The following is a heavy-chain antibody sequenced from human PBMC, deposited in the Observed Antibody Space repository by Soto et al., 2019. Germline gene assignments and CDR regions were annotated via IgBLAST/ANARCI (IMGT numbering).Heavy chain of an antibody. V-gene: IGHV4-39*01. CDR1: GGSIDSNNYY. CDR2: ISHSGTT. J-gene: IGHJ4*02. CDR3: ARGLITGSQYSGGWYYFDS. D-gene: IGHD1-26*01. Sequence: SETLSLTCTFSGGSIDSNNYYLAWVRQPPGRGLEWIASISHSGTTYYNPSLQSRVTKSVDTSRNQFSLKLTSVTAADTAVYYCARGLITGSQYSGGWYYFDSWGQGTQVTVSS.